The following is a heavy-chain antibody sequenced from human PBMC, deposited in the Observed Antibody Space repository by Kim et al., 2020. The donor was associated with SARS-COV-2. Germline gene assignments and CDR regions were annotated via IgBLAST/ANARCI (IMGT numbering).Heavy chain of an antibody. V-gene: IGHV3-11*01. D-gene: IGHD6-13*01. CDR1: GFTFSDYY. Sequence: GGSLRLSCAASGFTFSDYYMSWIRQAPGKGLEWVSYISSSGSTIYYADSVKGRFPISRDNAKNSLYLQMNSLQAEDTAVYYCARDRTSSSWYLGYYYYYGMDVWGQGTTVTVSS. CDR3: ARDRTSSSWYLGYYYYYGMDV. CDR2: ISSSGSTI. J-gene: IGHJ6*02.